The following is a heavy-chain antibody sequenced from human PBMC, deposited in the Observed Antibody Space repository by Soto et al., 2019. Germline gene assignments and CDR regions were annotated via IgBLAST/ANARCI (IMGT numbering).Heavy chain of an antibody. D-gene: IGHD1-1*01. Sequence: VQLLESGGGLVQPGRSLRLSCAASGFTFSSYGMHWVRQAPGKGLEWVAVIWYDGSNKYYADSVKGRFTISRDNSKNTLYLQMNSLRAEDTAVYYCARDWAEMATTTGLDYWGQGTLVTVSS. CDR3: ARDWAEMATTTGLDY. V-gene: IGHV3-33*01. CDR1: GFTFSSYG. J-gene: IGHJ4*02. CDR2: IWYDGSNK.